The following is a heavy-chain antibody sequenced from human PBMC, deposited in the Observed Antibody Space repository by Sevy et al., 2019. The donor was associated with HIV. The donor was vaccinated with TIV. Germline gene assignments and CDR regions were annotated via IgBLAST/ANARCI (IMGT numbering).Heavy chain of an antibody. CDR2: ISAYNGNT. Sequence: ASVKVSCKASGYTFTSYGISWVRQAPGQGLEWMGWISAYNGNTNYAQKLQGRVTMTTDTSTSTAYMELRSLRSDDTAVYYCARDLFTMIVVVSSHRYNWFDPWGQGTLVTVSS. CDR1: GYTFTSYG. J-gene: IGHJ5*02. CDR3: ARDLFTMIVVVSSHRYNWFDP. V-gene: IGHV1-18*01. D-gene: IGHD3-22*01.